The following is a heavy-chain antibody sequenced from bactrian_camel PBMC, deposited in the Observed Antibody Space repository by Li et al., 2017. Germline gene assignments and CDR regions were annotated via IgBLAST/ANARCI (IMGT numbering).Heavy chain of an antibody. CDR2: IYTGGGST. CDR3: AADRRVVPFGAGAACNSIGQNAFNA. Sequence: VQLVESGGGLVQPGGSLRLSCAASGFTFSSYAMSWVRQVSGKEREGIAIIYTGGGSTWYADSVDGRFTISRDSAKNTIYLQMNNLKPEDTGMYFCAADRRVVPFGAGAACNSIGQNAFNAWGQGTQVAVS. V-gene: IGHV3S31*01. J-gene: IGHJ6*01. D-gene: IGHD1*01. CDR1: GFTFSSYA.